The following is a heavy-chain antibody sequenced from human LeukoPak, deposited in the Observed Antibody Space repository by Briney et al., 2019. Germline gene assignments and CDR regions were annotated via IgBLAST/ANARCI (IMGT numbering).Heavy chain of an antibody. J-gene: IGHJ3*02. V-gene: IGHV4-61*01. CDR3: ATVRWNDGDAFDI. Sequence: SETLSLTCSVSGGSVSSGSYYWSWIRQPPGKGLEWIGYSSYSGNTSYNPSLKSRVTIAVDTSKNQFSLRLRSVTAADTAVYYCATVRWNDGDAFDIWGQGTMVTVSS. CDR2: SSYSGNT. CDR1: GGSVSSGSYY. D-gene: IGHD1-1*01.